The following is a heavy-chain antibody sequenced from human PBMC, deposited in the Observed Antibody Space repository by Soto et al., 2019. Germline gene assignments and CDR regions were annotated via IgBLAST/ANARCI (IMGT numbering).Heavy chain of an antibody. D-gene: IGHD2-15*01. CDR2: ISHSGST. V-gene: IGHV4-34*01. Sequence: PSETLSLTCAVYGGSFSGYYWSWIRQPPGKGLEWIGEISHSGSTNYNPSLKSRVTISVDTSKNQFSLKLSSVTAADTAVYYCARDRYCSGGSCKNGFDPGGQGTLVT. CDR3: ARDRYCSGGSCKNGFDP. J-gene: IGHJ5*02. CDR1: GGSFSGYY.